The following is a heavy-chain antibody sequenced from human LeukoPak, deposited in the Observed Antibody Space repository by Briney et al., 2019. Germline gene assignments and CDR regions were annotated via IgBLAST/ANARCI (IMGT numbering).Heavy chain of an antibody. Sequence: PGGSLRLSCAASGFTFSSYEMNWVRQDPGKGLEWVSYISSSGSTIYYADSVKGRFTISRDNAKNSLYLQMNSLRAEDTAVYYCASSFYDSSGYYGLWYWGQGTLVTVSS. J-gene: IGHJ4*02. CDR2: ISSSGSTI. CDR3: ASSFYDSSGYYGLWY. D-gene: IGHD3-22*01. CDR1: GFTFSSYE. V-gene: IGHV3-48*03.